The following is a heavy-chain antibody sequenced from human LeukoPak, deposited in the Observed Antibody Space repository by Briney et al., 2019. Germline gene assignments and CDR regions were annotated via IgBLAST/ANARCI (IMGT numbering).Heavy chain of an antibody. D-gene: IGHD3-22*01. J-gene: IGHJ4*02. V-gene: IGHV3-66*02. CDR2: IYIGGST. CDR3: ARANYDSNGYNDY. Sequence: GGSLRLFCAASGFTDRSNYMSWVSRAPGKGLVGLWVIYIGGSTYEADSVKGRSTISRDNSKTTLYLQMNSLRAEDTAVYYWARANYDSNGYNDYWGQGTLVTVTS. CDR1: GFTDRSNY.